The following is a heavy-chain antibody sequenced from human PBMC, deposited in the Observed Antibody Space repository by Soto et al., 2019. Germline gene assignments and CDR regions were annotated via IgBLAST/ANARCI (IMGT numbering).Heavy chain of an antibody. J-gene: IGHJ4*02. CDR3: AREFVYDY. CDR2: ISSSSTI. Sequence: EVQLVESGGGLVQPGGSLRLSCAASGFTFSSYSMNWVRQAPGKGLEWVSYISSSSTIYYADSVKGRFTISRDNAKNSMYLQMNSLRDEDTAVYYCAREFVYDYWGQGTLVTVSS. D-gene: IGHD3-16*01. CDR1: GFTFSSYS. V-gene: IGHV3-48*02.